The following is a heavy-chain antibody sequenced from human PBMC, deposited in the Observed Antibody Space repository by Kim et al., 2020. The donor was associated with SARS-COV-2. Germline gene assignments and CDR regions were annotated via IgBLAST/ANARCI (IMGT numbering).Heavy chain of an antibody. CDR3: AKGGGESTGEFDY. CDR2: ISGSGGST. D-gene: IGHD3-16*01. Sequence: GGSLRISCAASGFTFSSYAMSWVRQAPGKGLEWVSAISGSGGSTYYADSVKGRFTISRDNSKNTLYLQMNSLRAEDTAVYYCAKGGGESTGEFDYWGQGTLVTVSS. CDR1: GFTFSSYA. J-gene: IGHJ4*02. V-gene: IGHV3-23*01.